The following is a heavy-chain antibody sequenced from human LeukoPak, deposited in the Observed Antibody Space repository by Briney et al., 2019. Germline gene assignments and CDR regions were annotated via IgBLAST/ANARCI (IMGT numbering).Heavy chain of an antibody. Sequence: GGSLRLSCAASGFTVSSNYMSWVRQAPGKGVEWGSVIYSGGSSFYAASVKGRFTLSRDNSKNTLYLQMNSLRAEDTAVYYCAKKSRGSGSYYGDYWGQGILVTVSS. CDR1: GFTVSSNY. CDR2: IYSGGSS. V-gene: IGHV3-53*01. D-gene: IGHD3-10*01. CDR3: AKKSRGSGSYYGDY. J-gene: IGHJ4*02.